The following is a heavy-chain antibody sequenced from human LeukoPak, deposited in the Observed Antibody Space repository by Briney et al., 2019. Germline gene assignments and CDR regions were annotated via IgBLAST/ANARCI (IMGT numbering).Heavy chain of an antibody. CDR1: GFTFSNAW. Sequence: GGSLRLSCAASGFTFSNAWMSWVRQAPGKGLEWVGRIKSKNDGGTTDYAAPVKGRFTISRDDSKSTLYLQMNSLKTEDTAVYYCTNSGYHDYWGQGTLVTVAS. CDR2: IKSKNDGGTT. J-gene: IGHJ4*02. CDR3: TNSGYHDY. D-gene: IGHD3-22*01. V-gene: IGHV3-15*01.